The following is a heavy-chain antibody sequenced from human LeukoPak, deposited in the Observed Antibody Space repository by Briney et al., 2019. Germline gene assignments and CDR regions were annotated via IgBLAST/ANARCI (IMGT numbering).Heavy chain of an antibody. Sequence: GGSLRLSCAASGFTFSSYGMHWVRQAPGKGLELVAVISYDGSNKYYADSVKGRFTISRDNSKNTLYLQMNSLRAEDTAVYYCAKDSTDILTGSYYYYYYMDVWGKGTTVTVSS. D-gene: IGHD3-9*01. J-gene: IGHJ6*03. CDR1: GFTFSSYG. CDR2: ISYDGSNK. V-gene: IGHV3-30*18. CDR3: AKDSTDILTGSYYYYYYMDV.